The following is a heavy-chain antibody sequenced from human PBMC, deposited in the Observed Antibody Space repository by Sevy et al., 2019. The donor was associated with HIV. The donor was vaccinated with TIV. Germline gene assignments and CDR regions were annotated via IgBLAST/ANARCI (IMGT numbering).Heavy chain of an antibody. CDR3: ARHGAVQLAFGMDV. J-gene: IGHJ6*02. CDR2: FYDSGRT. Sequence: SETLSLTCTVSGGSVSSGRYYWSWIRQRPGKGREWIGYFYDSGRTKYNPSLKSRVTIAVDMSKNLFSLKLTSVTAADTAVYYCARHGAVQLAFGMDVWGQGTRVTVSS. V-gene: IGHV4-61*03. D-gene: IGHD1-1*01. CDR1: GGSVSSGRYY.